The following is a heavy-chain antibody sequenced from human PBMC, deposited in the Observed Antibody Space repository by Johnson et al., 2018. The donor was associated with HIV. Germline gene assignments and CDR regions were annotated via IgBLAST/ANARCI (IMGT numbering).Heavy chain of an antibody. CDR2: IYSGGTT. Sequence: EVQLVESGGGVVQPGGSLRLSCAASGFSVSSNYMTWVRQAPGKGLEWVSVIYSGGTTWYADSVKGRFTISRDNSRDTVHLQMNSLRSEDTAVYYCASRGREIVAAGILGAFDIWGQGTMVTVSS. CDR1: GFSVSSNY. CDR3: ASRGREIVAAGILGAFDI. J-gene: IGHJ3*02. D-gene: IGHD6-13*01. V-gene: IGHV3-66*02.